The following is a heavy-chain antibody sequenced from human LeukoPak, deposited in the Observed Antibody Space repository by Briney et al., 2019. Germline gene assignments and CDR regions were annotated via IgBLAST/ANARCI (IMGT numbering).Heavy chain of an antibody. V-gene: IGHV3-7*01. CDR1: GFTFSSYW. Sequence: PGGSLRLSCAASGFTFSSYWMNWVRQAPGKGLEWVANIKQDESEKYYVDSVKGRFTISRDNAKNSLYLQMNSLRAEDTAVYYCARDPGFGYYDSTGYFDYWGQGTLVTVSS. CDR2: IKQDESEK. CDR3: ARDPGFGYYDSTGYFDY. D-gene: IGHD3-22*01. J-gene: IGHJ4*02.